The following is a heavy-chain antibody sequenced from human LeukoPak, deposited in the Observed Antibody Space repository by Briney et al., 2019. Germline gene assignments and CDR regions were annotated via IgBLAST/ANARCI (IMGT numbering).Heavy chain of an antibody. CDR2: ISYDGSNK. J-gene: IGHJ4*02. V-gene: IGHV3-30*03. CDR1: GFTFSSYG. CDR3: ASSSWYGGFDY. D-gene: IGHD6-13*01. Sequence: GGSLRLSCAASGFTFSSYGMHWVRQAPGKGLEWVAVISYDGSNKYYADSVKGRFTISRDNSKNTLYLQMNSLRAEDTAVYYCASSSWYGGFDYWGQGTLVTVSS.